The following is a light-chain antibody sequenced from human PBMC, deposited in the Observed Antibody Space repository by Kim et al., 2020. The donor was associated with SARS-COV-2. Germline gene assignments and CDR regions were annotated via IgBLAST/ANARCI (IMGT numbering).Light chain of an antibody. CDR2: RND. Sequence: ELTQPPSASGTPGQRVTISCSGSSSNIGNNYVYWYRLLPGTAPKLLIHRNDQRPSVVPDRFSGSKSGTSASLAISGLRSEDEGDYSCAVWDDILVVFG. V-gene: IGLV1-47*01. J-gene: IGLJ2*01. CDR3: AVWDDILVV. CDR1: SSNIGNNY.